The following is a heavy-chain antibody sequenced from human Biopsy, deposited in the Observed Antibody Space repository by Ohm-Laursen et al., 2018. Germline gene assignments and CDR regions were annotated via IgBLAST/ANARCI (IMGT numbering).Heavy chain of an antibody. CDR1: GYSMSTYY. J-gene: IGHJ4*02. V-gene: IGHV4-59*01. CDR2: IYYTGHT. D-gene: IGHD7-27*01. Sequence: SQTLSLTCGVSGYSMSTYYWSWIQQSPGKGLEWIGFIYYTGHTNYNPSLKSRATISVDTSKNQFSLKVISVTAADTAVYYCARLTGDPSYWGQGILVTVSS. CDR3: ARLTGDPSY.